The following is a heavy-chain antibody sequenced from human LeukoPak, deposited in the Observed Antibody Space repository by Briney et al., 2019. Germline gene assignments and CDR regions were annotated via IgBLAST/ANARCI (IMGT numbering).Heavy chain of an antibody. V-gene: IGHV3-21*01. Sequence: GGSLRLSCAASGFTFSDNYMNWVRQAPGKGLEWVSAISSSSSDRYYADSVEGRFTISRDNAKNSLFLQMNSLRVEDTAVYYCAVQRGLDYWGQGTLVTVSS. J-gene: IGHJ4*02. CDR1: GFTFSDNY. D-gene: IGHD3-22*01. CDR3: AVQRGLDY. CDR2: ISSSSSDR.